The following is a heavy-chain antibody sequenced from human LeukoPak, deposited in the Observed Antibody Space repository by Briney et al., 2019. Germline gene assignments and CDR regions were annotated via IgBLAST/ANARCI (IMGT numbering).Heavy chain of an antibody. CDR3: AGGRGTHPQWLVRRTYYFDY. CDR1: GGSISSYY. Sequence: SETLSLTCTVSGGSISSYYWSWIRQPPGKGLEWIGYIYYSGSTNYNPSLKSRVTISVDTSKNQFSLKLSSVTAADTAVYYCAGGRGTHPQWLVRRTYYFDYWGQGTLVTVSS. V-gene: IGHV4-59*01. D-gene: IGHD6-19*01. CDR2: IYYSGST. J-gene: IGHJ4*02.